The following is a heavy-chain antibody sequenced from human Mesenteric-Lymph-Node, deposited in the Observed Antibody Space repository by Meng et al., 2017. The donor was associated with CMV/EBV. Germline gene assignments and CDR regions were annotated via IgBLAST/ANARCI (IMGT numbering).Heavy chain of an antibody. D-gene: IGHD1/OR15-1a*01. Sequence: GESLKISCAASGFTFSSYSMNWVRQAPGKGLEWVSVIYSGDYTHYADSVKGRFTISRDKSKNTLYLQMNSLRPEDTALYYCVRRGWHNYYFDSWGQGTLVTVSS. J-gene: IGHJ4*02. CDR1: GFTFSSYS. CDR2: IYSGDYT. CDR3: VRRGWHNYYFDS. V-gene: IGHV3-53*01.